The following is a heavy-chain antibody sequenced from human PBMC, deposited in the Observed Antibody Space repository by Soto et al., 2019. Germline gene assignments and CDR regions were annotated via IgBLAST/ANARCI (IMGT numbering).Heavy chain of an antibody. V-gene: IGHV4-61*01. D-gene: IGHD3-10*01. CDR1: GASVSSNSFY. CDR2: IYYTGST. Sequence: SETLSLTCTVSGASVSSNSFYWSWIRQPPGMGLEWIGFIYYTGSTNYNPSLKSRVTISVDMSKNQFSLKLNSVTAADTAVYYCARDPSSGSYLYYYGLDVWGQGTTVTVSS. CDR3: ARDPSSGSYLYYYGLDV. J-gene: IGHJ6*02.